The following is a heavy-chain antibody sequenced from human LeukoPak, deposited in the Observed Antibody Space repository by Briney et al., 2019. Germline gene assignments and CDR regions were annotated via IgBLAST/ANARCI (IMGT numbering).Heavy chain of an antibody. CDR3: ARGSYFHSAYYFDY. V-gene: IGHV3-30-3*01. J-gene: IGHJ4*02. CDR2: ISYDGSNK. D-gene: IGHD3-9*01. Sequence: GGSLRLSCAASGFTFSSYAMHWVRQAPGKGLEWVAVISYDGSNKYYADSVKGRFTISRDNSKNTLYLQMNSLRAEDTAVYYCARGSYFHSAYYFDYWGQGTLVTVSS. CDR1: GFTFSSYA.